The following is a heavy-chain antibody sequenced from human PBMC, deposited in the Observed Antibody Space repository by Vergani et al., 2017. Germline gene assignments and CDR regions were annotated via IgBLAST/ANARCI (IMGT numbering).Heavy chain of an antibody. V-gene: IGHV1-69*18. CDR1: GGTFSSYA. Sequence: QVQLVQSGAEVKKPGSSVKVSCKASGGTFSSYAISWVRQAPGQGLEWMGRIIPIFGTANYAQKFQGRVTITADESTSTAYMELGSLRSEDTAVYYGAGDNCRFLGGGALDYWGQGTLVTVSS. J-gene: IGHJ4*02. D-gene: IGHD3-3*01. CDR3: AGDNCRFLGGGALDY. CDR2: IIPIFGTA.